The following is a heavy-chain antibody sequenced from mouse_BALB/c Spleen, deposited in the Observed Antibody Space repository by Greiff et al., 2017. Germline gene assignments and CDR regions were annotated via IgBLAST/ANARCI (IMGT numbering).Heavy chain of an antibody. Sequence: EVQLQQSGTVLARPGASVKMSCKASGYTFTSYWMHWVKQRPGQGLEWIGAIYPGNSDTSYNQKFKGEAKLTAVTSTSTAYMELSSLTNEDSAVYYCTRNDYDDWFAYWGQGTLVTVSA. CDR2: IYPGNSDT. J-gene: IGHJ3*01. V-gene: IGHV1-5*01. D-gene: IGHD2-4*01. CDR3: TRNDYDDWFAY. CDR1: GYTFTSYW.